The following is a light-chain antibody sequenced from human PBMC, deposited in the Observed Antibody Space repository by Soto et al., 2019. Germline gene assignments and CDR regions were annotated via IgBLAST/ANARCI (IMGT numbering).Light chain of an antibody. CDR1: SSDVGGYNY. Sequence: QSVLTQPRSVCGSPGQSVTISCTGTSSDVGGYNYVSWYQQHPGKAPKLMIYDVSKRPSGVPDRFSGSKSGNTASLTISGLQAEDEADYYCCSYAGSYTWVFSGGTKLTVL. V-gene: IGLV2-11*01. CDR2: DVS. J-gene: IGLJ3*02. CDR3: CSYAGSYTWV.